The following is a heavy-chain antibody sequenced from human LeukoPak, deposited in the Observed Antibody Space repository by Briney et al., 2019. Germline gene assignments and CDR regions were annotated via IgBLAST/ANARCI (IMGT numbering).Heavy chain of an antibody. V-gene: IGHV1-2*02. D-gene: IGHD6-13*01. CDR3: ARDSFWYSSSWYPDYFDY. Sequence: ASVKVSCKASGYTFTGYYMHWVRQAPGQGLEWMGWINPNSGGTNYAQKFQGRVTITRDTSISTAYMELSRLRSDDTAVYYCARDSFWYSSSWYPDYFDYWGQGTLVTVSS. J-gene: IGHJ4*02. CDR1: GYTFTGYY. CDR2: INPNSGGT.